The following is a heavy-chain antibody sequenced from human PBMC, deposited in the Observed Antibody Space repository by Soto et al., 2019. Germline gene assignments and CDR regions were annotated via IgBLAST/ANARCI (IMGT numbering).Heavy chain of an antibody. V-gene: IGHV3-30*18. D-gene: IGHD2-21*02. CDR1: GFSFSDFG. CDR3: AKETRSRAVTATRVNGIDV. CDR2: ISHDGSNQ. J-gene: IGHJ6*02. Sequence: QVQLVESGGGVVQPGRSLRLSCAPSGFSFSDFGMHWVRQAPGKGLEWVAAISHDGSNQYYGDSVKGRFSISRDHSNNRLYLQMNNLKVEDSAIYFCAKETRSRAVTATRVNGIDVWGRGTTVTVSS.